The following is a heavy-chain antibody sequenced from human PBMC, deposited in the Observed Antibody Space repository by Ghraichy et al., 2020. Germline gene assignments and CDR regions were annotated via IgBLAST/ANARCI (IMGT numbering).Heavy chain of an antibody. D-gene: IGHD3-10*01. V-gene: IGHV4-30-4*01. CDR3: ARIHYYDSGRRFDP. CDR2: IYYSGST. Sequence: SQTLSLTCTVSGGSISIVDYYWSWIRQPPGKGLEWIGCIYYSGSTSYNPSLKSRIIISVDTSKNQFSLKLSSVTAAETAGYYCARIHYYDSGRRFDPWGQGTLVTVFS. J-gene: IGHJ5*02. CDR1: GGSISIVDYY.